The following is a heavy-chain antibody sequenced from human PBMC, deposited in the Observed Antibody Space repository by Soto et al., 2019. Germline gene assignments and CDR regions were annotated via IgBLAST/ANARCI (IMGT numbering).Heavy chain of an antibody. CDR1: GYTSADFG. V-gene: IGHV1-18*04. Sequence: EASVKVSCKASGYTSADFGISWVRQAPGQGLEWMGWVSGNNGASNPAPKVQGRITMTLDTSTGVSYMALRSLRSDDTAIYYCVRDQKYFRVNGNWFDSWGQGTLVTVS. CDR3: VRDQKYFRVNGNWFDS. D-gene: IGHD2-2*01. J-gene: IGHJ5*01. CDR2: VSGNNGAS.